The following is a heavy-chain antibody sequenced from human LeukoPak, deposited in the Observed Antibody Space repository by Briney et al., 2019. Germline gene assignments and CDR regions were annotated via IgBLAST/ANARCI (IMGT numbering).Heavy chain of an antibody. J-gene: IGHJ4*02. CDR1: GGSFSGYY. V-gene: IGHV4-34*01. D-gene: IGHD3-16*01. Sequence: KPSETLSLTCAVYGGSFSGYYWSWIRQPPGKGLEWIGSIYYSGSTYYNPSLKSRVTISVDTSKNQFPLKLSSVTAADTAVYYCASPGGGPTDYWGQGTLVTVSS. CDR2: IYYSGST. CDR3: ASPGGGPTDY.